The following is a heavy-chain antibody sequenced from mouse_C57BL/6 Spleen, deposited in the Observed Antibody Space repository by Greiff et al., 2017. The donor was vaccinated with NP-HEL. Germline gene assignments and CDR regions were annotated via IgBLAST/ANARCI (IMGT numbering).Heavy chain of an antibody. CDR3: ARDDGRNY. J-gene: IGHJ2*01. V-gene: IGHV1-26*01. D-gene: IGHD2-3*01. CDR1: GYTFTDYY. CDR2: INPNNGGT. Sequence: VQLQQSGPELVKPGASVKISCKASGYTFTDYYMNWVKQSHGKSLEWIGDINPNNGGTSYNQKFKGKATLTVDKSSSTAYMELRSLTSEDSAVYYCARDDGRNYWGQGTTLTVSS.